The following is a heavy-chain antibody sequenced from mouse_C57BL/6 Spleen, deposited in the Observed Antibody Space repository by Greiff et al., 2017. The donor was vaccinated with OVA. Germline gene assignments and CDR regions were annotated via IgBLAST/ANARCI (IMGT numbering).Heavy chain of an antibody. CDR2: ISDGGSYT. Sequence: EVNVVESGGGLVKPGGSLKLSCAASGFTFSSYAMSWVRQTPEKRLEWVATISDGGSYTYYPDNVKGRFTISRDNAKNNLYLQMSHLKSEDTAMYYCARGYGSSYVRYFDVWGTGTTVTVSS. V-gene: IGHV5-4*03. D-gene: IGHD1-1*01. CDR3: ARGYGSSYVRYFDV. J-gene: IGHJ1*03. CDR1: GFTFSSYA.